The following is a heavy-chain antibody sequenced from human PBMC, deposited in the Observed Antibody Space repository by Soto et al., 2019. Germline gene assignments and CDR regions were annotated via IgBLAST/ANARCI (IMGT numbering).Heavy chain of an antibody. D-gene: IGHD2-15*01. CDR3: AKDPGYCSGGSCFDY. V-gene: IGHV3-30*18. Sequence: GGSLSLSCAASGFTFSSYGLQWVRKAPGKGLEWVAVISYDGSNKYYADSVKGRFTITRDNSKNTLYLQMNSLRAEDTAVYYCAKDPGYCSGGSCFDYCGQGTLVTVS. CDR2: ISYDGSNK. J-gene: IGHJ4*02. CDR1: GFTFSSYG.